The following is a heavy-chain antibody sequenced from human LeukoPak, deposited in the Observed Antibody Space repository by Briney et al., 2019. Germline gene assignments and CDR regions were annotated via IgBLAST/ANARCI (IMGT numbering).Heavy chain of an antibody. Sequence: PGGSLRLSCAASGFTFSDYYMSWIRQAPGKGLEWVSYISSSGSTIYYADSVKGRFTISRDNAKNTLYLQMDSLRADDTGVYYCARSNQADDYWGQGTLVTVSS. CDR2: ISSSGSTI. CDR1: GFTFSDYY. CDR3: ARSNQADDY. J-gene: IGHJ4*02. V-gene: IGHV3-11*04. D-gene: IGHD1-14*01.